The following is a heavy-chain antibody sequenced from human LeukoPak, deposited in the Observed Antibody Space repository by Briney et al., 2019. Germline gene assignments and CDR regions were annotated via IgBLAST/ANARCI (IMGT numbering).Heavy chain of an antibody. CDR3: AKELDTMFFDY. Sequence: GGSQRLSCAASGFTFSSYSMNWVRQAPGKGLEWVSYISSSSGTIYYADSVKGRFTISRDSGRKSVYLQMNSLTTDDTAFYFCAKELDTMFFDYWGQGALVTVSS. V-gene: IGHV3-48*04. CDR2: ISSSSGTI. J-gene: IGHJ4*02. CDR1: GFTFSSYS. D-gene: IGHD3-10*02.